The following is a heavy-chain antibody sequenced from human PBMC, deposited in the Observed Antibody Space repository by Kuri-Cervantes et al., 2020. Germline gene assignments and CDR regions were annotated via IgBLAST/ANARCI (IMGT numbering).Heavy chain of an antibody. D-gene: IGHD6-19*01. CDR1: GFSVSWFV. CDR3: AREQAVAATGEVHFDF. Sequence: GESLKISCAASGFSVSWFVLNRVRQAPGKGLEWVAVTWFDGSKQYYPDSVKGRFTISRDTSENTLYLQMNSLRADDTAVYYCAREQAVAATGEVHFDFWGQGTLVTVSS. CDR2: TWFDGSKQ. J-gene: IGHJ4*02. V-gene: IGHV3-33*07.